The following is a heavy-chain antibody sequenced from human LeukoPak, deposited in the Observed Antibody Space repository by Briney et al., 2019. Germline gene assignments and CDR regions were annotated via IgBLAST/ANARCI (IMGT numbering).Heavy chain of an antibody. V-gene: IGHV1-2*02. CDR3: AIPKEGYCSSTSCFPDAFDI. D-gene: IGHD2-2*01. CDR2: INPNSGGT. J-gene: IGHJ3*02. Sequence: ASVTVSFKASGGTFSSYAISWVRQAPGQGLEWMGWINPNSGGTNYAQKFQGRVTTTRDTSISTAYMELSRLRSDDTAVYYCAIPKEGYCSSTSCFPDAFDIWGQGTMVTVSS. CDR1: GGTFSSYA.